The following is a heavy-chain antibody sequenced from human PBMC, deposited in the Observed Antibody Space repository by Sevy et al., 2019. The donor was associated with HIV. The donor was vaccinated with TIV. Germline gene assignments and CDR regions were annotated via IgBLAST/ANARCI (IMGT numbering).Heavy chain of an antibody. D-gene: IGHD3-9*01. J-gene: IGHJ4*02. CDR1: GFPFSNYA. CDR2: IGGSGGST. Sequence: GGSLRLSCAASGFPFSNYAMSWVRQAPGKGLEWVSSIGGSGGSTHYADSVKGRFTISRDNSKNTLYLQMNSLRAEDTAVYYCATDRISDWFFDSWGQGTLVTVSS. V-gene: IGHV3-23*01. CDR3: ATDRISDWFFDS.